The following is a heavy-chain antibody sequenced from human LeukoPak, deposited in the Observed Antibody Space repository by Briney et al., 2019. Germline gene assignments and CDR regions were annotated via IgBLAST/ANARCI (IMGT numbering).Heavy chain of an antibody. Sequence: GGSLRLSCAASGFTFSSYSMNWVRQTPGKGLEWISYISRSSTTIYYADSVKGRFTISRDNAKNTLYLQMNSLRAEDTAVYYCARDLLTYCGSYPVYWGQGTPVTVSS. V-gene: IGHV3-48*04. CDR2: ISRSSTTI. D-gene: IGHD1-26*01. CDR1: GFTFSSYS. J-gene: IGHJ4*01. CDR3: ARDLLTYCGSYPVY.